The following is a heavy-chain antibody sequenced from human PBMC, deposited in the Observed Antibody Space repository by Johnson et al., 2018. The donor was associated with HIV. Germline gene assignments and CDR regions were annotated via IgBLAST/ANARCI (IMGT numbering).Heavy chain of an antibody. D-gene: IGHD6-19*01. V-gene: IGHV3-74*01. Sequence: VQLVESGGGLVQPGGSLRVSCAASGFKYAASGLAFSNYAVKWVSHTPGGDGGTSFADSVRGRFTISRDNAKNTLYLQMNSLRAEDTAVYYCARDKAVGYSSGWHAFDIWGQGTMVTLSS. CDR3: ARDKAVGYSSGWHAFDI. J-gene: IGHJ3*02. CDR2: TPGGDGGT. CDR1: GFKYAASG.